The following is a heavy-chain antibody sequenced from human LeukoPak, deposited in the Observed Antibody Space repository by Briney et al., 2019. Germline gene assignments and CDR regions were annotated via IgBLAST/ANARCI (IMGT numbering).Heavy chain of an antibody. CDR3: ARGTCAYAGDLDN. V-gene: IGHV3-74*01. CDR2: INNDGSST. D-gene: IGHD1-7*01. CDR1: VFILTTDW. J-gene: IGHJ4*02. Sequence: GGSLRLSSVHSVFILTTDWIRWVRQAPGKGLVWVSRINNDGSSTTYADSVKGRFTISRDSAKNTLYLQMNSLRAEDTAVYFCARGTCAYAGDLDNWGQGTLVTVSS.